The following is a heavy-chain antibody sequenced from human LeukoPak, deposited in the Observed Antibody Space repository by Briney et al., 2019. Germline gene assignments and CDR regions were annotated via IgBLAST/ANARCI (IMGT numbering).Heavy chain of an antibody. CDR1: GGSFSGYY. CDR3: ARGPDILTGYYPRYFDY. J-gene: IGHJ4*02. D-gene: IGHD3-9*01. Sequence: SETLSLTCAVYGGSFSGYYWSWIRQPPGEGLEWIGEINHSGSTNYNPSLKSRVTISVDTSKNQFSLKLSSVTAADTAVYYCARGPDILTGYYPRYFDYWGQGTLVTVSS. V-gene: IGHV4-34*01. CDR2: INHSGST.